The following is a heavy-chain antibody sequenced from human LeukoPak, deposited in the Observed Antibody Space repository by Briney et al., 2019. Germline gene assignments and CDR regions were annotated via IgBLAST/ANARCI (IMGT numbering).Heavy chain of an antibody. D-gene: IGHD3-16*02. J-gene: IGHJ6*03. CDR3: ASRYARYYYMDV. V-gene: IGHV4-34*01. CDR2: INHSGST. Sequence: SETLSLTCAVYGGSFSGYYWSWIRQPPGKGLEWIGEINHSGSTNYNPSLKSRVTISVDTSKNQFSLKLSSVTAADTAVYYCASRYARYYYMDVWGKGTTVTVSS. CDR1: GGSFSGYY.